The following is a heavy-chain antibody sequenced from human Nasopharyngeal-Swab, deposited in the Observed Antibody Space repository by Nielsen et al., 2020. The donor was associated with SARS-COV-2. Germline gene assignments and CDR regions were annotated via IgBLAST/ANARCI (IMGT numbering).Heavy chain of an antibody. V-gene: IGHV4-39*07. CDR1: GGSISSSSYY. Sequence: GSLRLSCTVSGGSISSSSYYWGWIRQPPGKGLEWIGSIHYSGSTYYNPSLKSRVTISVDTSKNQFSLKLSSVTAADTAVYYCVGSSWYGDYYYYYGMDVWGQGTTVTVSS. D-gene: IGHD6-13*01. J-gene: IGHJ6*02. CDR2: IHYSGST. CDR3: VGSSWYGDYYYYYGMDV.